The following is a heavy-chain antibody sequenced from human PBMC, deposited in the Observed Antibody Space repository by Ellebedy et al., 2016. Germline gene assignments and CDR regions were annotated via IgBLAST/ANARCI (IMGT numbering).Heavy chain of an antibody. Sequence: GESLKISCATSGFMFRAYYMSWIRQAPGKGLEWVANIRSDESEKYFKDSVKGRFTISRDNAKNSLYLQMDSLRSEDTAVYYCVRVMYYGDTASYWGRGTLVTVSP. CDR1: GFMFRAYY. CDR3: VRVMYYGDTASY. CDR2: IRSDESEK. D-gene: IGHD3-16*01. V-gene: IGHV3-7*03. J-gene: IGHJ4*02.